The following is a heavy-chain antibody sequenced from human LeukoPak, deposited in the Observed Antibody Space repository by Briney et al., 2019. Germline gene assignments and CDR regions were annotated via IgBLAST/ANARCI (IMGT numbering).Heavy chain of an antibody. D-gene: IGHD2-2*02. J-gene: IGHJ4*02. CDR3: AREGSSTSCYKD. V-gene: IGHV3-21*01. CDR2: ISSSSSYI. Sequence: PGGSLRLSCAAPGFTFSSYSMNWVRQAPGKGLEWVSSISSSSSYIYYADSVKGRFTISRDNAKNSLYLQMNSLRAEDTAVYYCAREGSSTSCYKDWGQGTLVTVSS. CDR1: GFTFSSYS.